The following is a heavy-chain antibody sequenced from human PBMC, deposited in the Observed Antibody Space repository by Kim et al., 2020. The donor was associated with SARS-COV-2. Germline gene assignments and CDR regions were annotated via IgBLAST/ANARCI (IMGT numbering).Heavy chain of an antibody. Sequence: GGSLRLSCAVSGFTFSSYEMNWVRQAPGKGLEWVSYISSSGSTIYYADSVKGRFTISRDNAKNSLYLQMNSLRAEDTAVYYCARSWSRGSLDYWGQGTLVTVSS. D-gene: IGHD2-8*02. CDR1: GFTFSSYE. CDR2: ISSSGSTI. CDR3: ARSWSRGSLDY. V-gene: IGHV3-48*03. J-gene: IGHJ4*02.